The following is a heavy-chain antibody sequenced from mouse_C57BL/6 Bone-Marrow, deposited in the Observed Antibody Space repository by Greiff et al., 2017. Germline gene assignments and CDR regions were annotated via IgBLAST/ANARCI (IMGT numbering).Heavy chain of an antibody. CDR3: ARWSTTVVALYYFDY. CDR1: GYAFSSSW. J-gene: IGHJ2*01. Sequence: QVQLQQSGPELVKPGASVKISCKASGYAFSSSWMNWVKQRPGKGLEWIGRIYPGDGDTNYNGKFKGKATLTAAKSSSTAYMQLSSLTSEDSAVYFCARWSTTVVALYYFDYWGQGTTLTVSS. V-gene: IGHV1-82*01. D-gene: IGHD1-1*01. CDR2: IYPGDGDT.